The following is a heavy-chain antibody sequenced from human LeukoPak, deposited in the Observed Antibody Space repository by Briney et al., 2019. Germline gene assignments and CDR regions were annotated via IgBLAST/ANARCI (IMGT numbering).Heavy chain of an antibody. D-gene: IGHD2-15*01. CDR1: GFTFSSYW. V-gene: IGHV3-7*01. CDR3: ARVGSCRGSGGSCYKY. J-gene: IGHJ4*02. CDR2: IKQDGSEK. Sequence: PGGSLRLSCAASGFTFSSYWMSWVRQAPGKGLEWVANIKQDGSEKYYVDSVKGRFTISRDNAKNSLYLQMNSLRAEDTAVYYCARVGSCRGSGGSCYKYWGQGTLVTVSS.